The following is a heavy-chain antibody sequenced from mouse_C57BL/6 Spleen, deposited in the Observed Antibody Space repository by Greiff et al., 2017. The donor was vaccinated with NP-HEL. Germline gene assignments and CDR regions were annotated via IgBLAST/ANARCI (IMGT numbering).Heavy chain of an antibody. CDR2: IDPANGNT. V-gene: IGHV14-3*01. CDR1: GFNIKNTY. Sequence: VQLQQSVAELVRPGASVKLSCTASGFNIKNTYMPWVKQRPEQGLEWIGRIDPANGNTKYAPKFQGKATITADTSSNTAYLQLSSLTSEDTAIYYCARWSTTVVAFDVWGTGTTVTVSS. J-gene: IGHJ1*03. CDR3: ARWSTTVVAFDV. D-gene: IGHD1-1*01.